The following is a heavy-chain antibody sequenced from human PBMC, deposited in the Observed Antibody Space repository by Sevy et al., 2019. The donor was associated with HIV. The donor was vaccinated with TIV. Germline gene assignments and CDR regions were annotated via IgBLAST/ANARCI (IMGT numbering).Heavy chain of an antibody. CDR3: AKDRGSSGQYYYYYMDV. J-gene: IGHJ6*03. Sequence: GGSLRLSCAASGFTFSSYGMHWVRQAPGKGLEWVAVISYDGSNKYYADSVKGRFTISRDNSKNTVYLQMNSLRAEGTAVYYCAKDRGSSGQYYYYYMDVWGKGTTVTVSS. V-gene: IGHV3-30*18. CDR1: GFTFSSYG. CDR2: ISYDGSNK. D-gene: IGHD6-19*01.